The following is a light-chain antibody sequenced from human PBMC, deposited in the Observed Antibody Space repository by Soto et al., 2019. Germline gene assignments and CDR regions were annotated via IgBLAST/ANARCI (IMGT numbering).Light chain of an antibody. Sequence: EILLTQSPGTLSLSPGERATLSCRASQTVGSSYLAWYQQRPGQAPRFLIYDTSSRATGIPDRFSGSGSGTEFTLTISRLQPEDFAVYYCQHYNNYPRTFGQGTKVDIK. CDR3: QHYNNYPRT. J-gene: IGKJ1*01. CDR2: DTS. CDR1: QTVGSSY. V-gene: IGKV3-20*01.